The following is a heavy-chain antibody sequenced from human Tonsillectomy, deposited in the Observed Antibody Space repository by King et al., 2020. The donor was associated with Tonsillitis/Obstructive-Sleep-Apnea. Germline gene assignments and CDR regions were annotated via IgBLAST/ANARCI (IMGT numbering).Heavy chain of an antibody. Sequence: VQLVESGGGVVQPGRSLRLSCAASGFTFSSYGMHWVRQAPGKGLEWVAVISYDGSNKYYADSVKGRFTISRDNSKNTLYLQMNSLRAEDTAVYYCAKGLRELDWTVDESDMAPPDDRWGQGTLVTVSS. V-gene: IGHV3-30*18. D-gene: IGHD3/OR15-3a*01. CDR1: GFTFSSYG. CDR3: AKGLRELDWTVDESDMAPPDDR. J-gene: IGHJ4*02. CDR2: ISYDGSNK.